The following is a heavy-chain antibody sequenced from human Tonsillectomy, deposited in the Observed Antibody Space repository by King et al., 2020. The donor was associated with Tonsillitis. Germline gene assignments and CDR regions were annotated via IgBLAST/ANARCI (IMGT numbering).Heavy chain of an antibody. CDR2: ISYDGSDE. CDR1: GFTFNRNG. D-gene: IGHD3-16*01. V-gene: IGHV3-30*18. Sequence: VQLVESGGGVVQPGRSLRLSCVASGFTFNRNGMHWVRQTPGKGLEWLAVISYDGSDEYHADSVKGRFTISRDNSKNTLYLQMNSLRTEDTAVYYCVKDGILDEAVLNPVYYYYYMDVWGKGTTVTVSS. CDR3: VKDGILDEAVLNPVYYYYYMDV. J-gene: IGHJ6*03.